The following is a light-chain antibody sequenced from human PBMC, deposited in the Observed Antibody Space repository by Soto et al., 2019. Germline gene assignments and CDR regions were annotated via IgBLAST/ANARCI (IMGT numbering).Light chain of an antibody. Sequence: VVMSQSPAALSVSPGESATLPCRASQSVSSNLAWYQQKPGQAPRLLIYGASTRATGIPARFSGSGSATEFTLTISSLQPDDVATYYCQQYSTYPWTFGQGSEVDIK. J-gene: IGKJ1*01. CDR3: QQYSTYPWT. CDR1: QSVSSN. CDR2: GAS. V-gene: IGKV3-15*01.